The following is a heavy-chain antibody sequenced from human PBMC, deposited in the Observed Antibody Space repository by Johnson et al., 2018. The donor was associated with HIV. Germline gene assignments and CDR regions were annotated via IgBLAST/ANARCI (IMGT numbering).Heavy chain of an antibody. CDR3: ALSYSLGAFDI. CDR2: TKNKANSYTT. D-gene: IGHD3-16*01. V-gene: IGHV3-72*01. Sequence: VQLLESGGGLVQPGGSLRLSCAASGFTFSSYWMSWVRQAPGKGLEWVGRTKNKANSYTTEYAASVKGRFTISRDDSKNSLYLQMNSLKTEDTALYYCALSYSLGAFDIWGQGTMVTVSS. J-gene: IGHJ3*02. CDR1: GFTFSSYW.